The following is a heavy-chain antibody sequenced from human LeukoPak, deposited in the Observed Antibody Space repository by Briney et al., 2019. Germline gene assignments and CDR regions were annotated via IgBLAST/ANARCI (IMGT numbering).Heavy chain of an antibody. CDR2: INPSDGST. D-gene: IGHD3-16*02. Sequence: AASVKVSCKASGYTFTSYYMHWVRQAPGQGLEWMGKINPSDGSTRYAQKFQGRVTMTRDMSTSTVYMELSSLRSEDTAVYYCARDNSVGDIAWWFDPWGQGTLVTVSS. J-gene: IGHJ5*02. CDR3: ARDNSVGDIAWWFDP. V-gene: IGHV1-46*01. CDR1: GYTFTSYY.